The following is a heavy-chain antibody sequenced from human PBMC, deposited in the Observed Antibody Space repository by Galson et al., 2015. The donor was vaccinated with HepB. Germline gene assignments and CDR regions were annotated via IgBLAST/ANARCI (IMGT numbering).Heavy chain of an antibody. CDR1: GGTFSSYA. J-gene: IGHJ4*02. Sequence: QSGAEVKKPGESLKISCKASGGTFSSYAISWVRQAPGQGLEWLGGIIPIFGTANYAQKFQGRVTITADESTSTAYMELSSLRSEDTAVYYCARDQYSSGWSELWGQGTLVTVSS. D-gene: IGHD6-19*01. CDR2: IIPIFGTA. CDR3: ARDQYSSGWSEL. V-gene: IGHV1-69*01.